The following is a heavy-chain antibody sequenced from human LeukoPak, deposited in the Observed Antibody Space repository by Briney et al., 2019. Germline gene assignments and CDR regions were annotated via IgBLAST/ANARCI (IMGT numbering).Heavy chain of an antibody. J-gene: IGHJ4*02. D-gene: IGHD3-10*01. CDR1: GFTFSSYE. CDR2: ISSSGSTI. Sequence: GGSLRLSCAASGFTFSSYEMNWVRQAPGKGLEWVSYISSSGSTIYYADSVKGRFTISRDNAKNSLYLQMNSLRAEDTAVYYCAKDLAVRGVTGIDYWGQGTLVTVSS. V-gene: IGHV3-48*03. CDR3: AKDLAVRGVTGIDY.